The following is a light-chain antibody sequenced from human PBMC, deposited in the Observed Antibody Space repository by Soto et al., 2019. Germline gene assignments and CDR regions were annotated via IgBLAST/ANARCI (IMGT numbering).Light chain of an antibody. J-gene: IGKJ2*01. V-gene: IGKV1-39*01. CDR3: QQSYSTPT. CDR2: AKS. CDR1: QSISSY. Sequence: DIQMTQSPSSLSASVGDRVTITCRASQSISSYLNWYQQKPGKAPKLLIYAKSSLQSGVPSRFSCSGSGTDFTLSISSHRPEDFATYYCQQSYSTPTFCQGTKLEIK.